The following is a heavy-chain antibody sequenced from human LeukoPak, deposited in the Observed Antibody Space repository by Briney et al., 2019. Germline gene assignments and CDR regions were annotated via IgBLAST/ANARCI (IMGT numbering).Heavy chain of an antibody. CDR1: GYTFTSYG. V-gene: IGHV1-18*01. CDR3: ARVDYYDSSGDYSGY. J-gene: IGHJ4*02. Sequence: ASVKVSCKASGYTFTSYGISWVRQAPGQGLEWMGWISAYNGNTNYAQKLQGRVTMTTDTSTSTAYMELRSLRSDDTAVYYCARVDYYDSSGDYSGYWGQGTLVTVSS. D-gene: IGHD3-22*01. CDR2: ISAYNGNT.